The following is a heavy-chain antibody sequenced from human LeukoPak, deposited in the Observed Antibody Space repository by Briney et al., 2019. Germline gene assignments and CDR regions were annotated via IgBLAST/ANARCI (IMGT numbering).Heavy chain of an antibody. Sequence: GGSLRLSCAASGFTFGTYWMSWVRQAPGKGLEWVANIELDGSEKYYVDSVKGRFTISRGNAKNSLYLQMNSLRAEDTAVYYCATLALGSGWPDYWGQGTLVTVSS. CDR1: GFTFGTYW. V-gene: IGHV3-7*01. CDR2: IELDGSEK. CDR3: ATLALGSGWPDY. J-gene: IGHJ4*02. D-gene: IGHD6-19*01.